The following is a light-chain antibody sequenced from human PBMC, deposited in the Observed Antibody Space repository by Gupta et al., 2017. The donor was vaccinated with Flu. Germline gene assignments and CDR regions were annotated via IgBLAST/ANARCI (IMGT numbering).Light chain of an antibody. J-gene: IGLJ2*01. CDR1: SSNIWASFG. Sequence: SSNIWASFGVHWYVQLTGTAPKLLIDGYTKRPSGVPDRFSGSKSGTSASLAITGLQAEDEADYYCQSYDSSLSAVVFGGGTKLTVL. CDR3: QSYDSSLSAVV. V-gene: IGLV1-40*01. CDR2: GYT.